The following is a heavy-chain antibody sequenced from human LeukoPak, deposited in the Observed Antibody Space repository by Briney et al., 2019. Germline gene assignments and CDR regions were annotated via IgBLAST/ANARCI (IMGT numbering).Heavy chain of an antibody. CDR3: TTKYYYDSSDYYVIDY. D-gene: IGHD3-22*01. Sequence: ASVKVSRKASGYTFTSYGIGRVRQATGQGLEWMGWMNPNSGNTGYAQKFQGRVTITRNTSISTAYMELSSLRSEDTAVYYCTTKYYYDSSDYYVIDYWGQGTLVIVSS. V-gene: IGHV1-8*03. CDR1: GYTFTSYG. CDR2: MNPNSGNT. J-gene: IGHJ4*02.